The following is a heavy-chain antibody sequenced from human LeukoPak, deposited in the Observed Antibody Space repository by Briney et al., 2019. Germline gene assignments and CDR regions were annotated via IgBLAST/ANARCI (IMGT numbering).Heavy chain of an antibody. J-gene: IGHJ4*02. D-gene: IGHD6-19*01. V-gene: IGHV1-2*02. CDR1: GYTFTGYY. Sequence: ASVKASCKASGYTFTGYYMHWVRQAPGQGLEWMGWINPNSGGTNYAQKFQGRVTMTRDTSVSTAYMELSRLRSDDTAVYYCARDKEGASGWLYYFDYWGQGTLVTVSS. CDR2: INPNSGGT. CDR3: ARDKEGASGWLYYFDY.